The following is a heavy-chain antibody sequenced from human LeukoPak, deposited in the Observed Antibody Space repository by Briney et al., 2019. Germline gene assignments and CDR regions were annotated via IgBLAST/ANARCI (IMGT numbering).Heavy chain of an antibody. D-gene: IGHD3-10*01. CDR1: GGSISSGGYY. CDR3: ARGPLVRGDNCFDP. CDR2: IYYSGST. J-gene: IGHJ5*02. V-gene: IGHV4-31*03. Sequence: SETLSLTCTVSGGSISSGGYYWSWIRQHPGKGLEWIGYIYYSGSTYYNPSLKSRVAMSVDTSKNQISLKLSSVTAADTAVYYCARGPLVRGDNCFDPWGQGTQVTVSS.